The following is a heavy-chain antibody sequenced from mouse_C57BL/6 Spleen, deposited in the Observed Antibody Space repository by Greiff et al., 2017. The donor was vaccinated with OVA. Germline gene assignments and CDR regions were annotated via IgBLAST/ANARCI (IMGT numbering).Heavy chain of an antibody. J-gene: IGHJ4*01. CDR2: IYPGNSDT. Sequence: VQLQQSGTVLARPGASVKMSCKTSGYTFTSYWMHWVKQRPGQGLEWIGAIYPGNSDTSYNQKLKGKAKLTAVTSASTAYMELSSLTNEDSAVYYCTMGSSYEDYYAMDYWGQGTSVTVSS. V-gene: IGHV1-5*01. D-gene: IGHD1-1*01. CDR3: TMGSSYEDYYAMDY. CDR1: GYTFTSYW.